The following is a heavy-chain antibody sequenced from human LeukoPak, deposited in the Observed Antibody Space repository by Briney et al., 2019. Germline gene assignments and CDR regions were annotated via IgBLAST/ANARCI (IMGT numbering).Heavy chain of an antibody. CDR2: TRYDGSNK. V-gene: IGHV3-30*02. J-gene: IGHJ4*02. CDR1: GFTFGSYG. CDR3: VKDDGTYYFDS. D-gene: IGHD2-21*01. Sequence: GGSLRLSCKASGFTFGSYGMHWVPQAPGKGLQWVAFTRYDGSNKDYADFVNGRFTISRDNSEDMLYLEMNSLSPEDTAVYYCVKDDGTYYFDSWGRGTLVTVST.